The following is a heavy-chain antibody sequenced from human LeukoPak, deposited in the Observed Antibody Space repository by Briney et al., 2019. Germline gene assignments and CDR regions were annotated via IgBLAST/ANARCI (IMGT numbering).Heavy chain of an antibody. J-gene: IGHJ4*02. Sequence: PGGSLRLSCAASGFKCDDYGVSWVRQAPGKGLEWVSGTNWNGGSTGYTDSVKGRFTISRDNAKNSLYLQMNSLRADDTAFYYCARDWGSAIWGQGTLGTVSS. CDR3: ARDWGSAI. CDR2: TNWNGGST. CDR1: GFKCDDYG. D-gene: IGHD3-16*01. V-gene: IGHV3-20*04.